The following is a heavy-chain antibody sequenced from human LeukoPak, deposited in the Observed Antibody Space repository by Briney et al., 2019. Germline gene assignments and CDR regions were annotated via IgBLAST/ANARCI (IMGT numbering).Heavy chain of an antibody. V-gene: IGHV3-38-3*01. Sequence: GGSLRLSCAASGFTVSSNEMSWVRQAPGKGLEWVSSISGGSTYYADSRKGRFTISRDNSKNTLHLQMNSLRAEDTAVYYCAREDGSGSYSPLGYYYGMDVWGQGTTVTVSS. CDR3: AREDGSGSYSPLGYYYGMDV. CDR1: GFTVSSNE. D-gene: IGHD3-10*01. CDR2: ISGGST. J-gene: IGHJ6*02.